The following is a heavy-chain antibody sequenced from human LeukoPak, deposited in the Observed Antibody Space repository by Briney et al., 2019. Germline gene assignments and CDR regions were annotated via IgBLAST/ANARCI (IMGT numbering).Heavy chain of an antibody. J-gene: IGHJ4*02. V-gene: IGHV3-9*01. CDR3: AKGPSYVYSGSYFNY. CDR1: GFTFDDYA. D-gene: IGHD1-26*01. Sequence: QPGRSLRLSCAASGFTFDDYAMHWVRQAPGKGLEWVSGISWNSGSIGYADSVKGRFTISRDNAKNSLYLQMNSLRAEDTALYYCAKGPSYVYSGSYFNYWGQGTLVTVSS. CDR2: ISWNSGSI.